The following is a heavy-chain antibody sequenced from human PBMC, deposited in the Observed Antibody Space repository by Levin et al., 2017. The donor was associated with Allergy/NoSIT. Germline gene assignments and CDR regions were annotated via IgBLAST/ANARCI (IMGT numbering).Heavy chain of an antibody. J-gene: IGHJ4*02. Sequence: SETLSLTCAVSGGSISSGGYSWSWIRQPPGKGLEWIGYIYHSGSTYYNPSLKSRVTISVDRSKNQFSLKLSSVTAADTAVYYCARGGIAAAGTFDYWGQGTLVTVSS. CDR1: GGSISSGGYS. V-gene: IGHV4-30-2*01. CDR2: IYHSGST. D-gene: IGHD6-13*01. CDR3: ARGGIAAAGTFDY.